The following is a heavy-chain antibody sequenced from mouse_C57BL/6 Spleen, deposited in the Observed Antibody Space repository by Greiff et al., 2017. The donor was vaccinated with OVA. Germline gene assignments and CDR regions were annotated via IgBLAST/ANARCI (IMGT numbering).Heavy chain of an antibody. CDR2: IDPSDSYT. V-gene: IGHV1-59*01. CDR3: ARSPWYFDY. J-gene: IGHJ2*01. CDR1: GYTFTSYW. Sequence: QVQLKQPGAELVRPGTSVKLSCKASGYTFTSYWMHWVKQRPGQGLEWIGVIDPSDSYTNYNQKFKGKATLTVDTSSSTAYMQLSSLTSEDSAVYYCARSPWYFDYWGQGTTLTVSS.